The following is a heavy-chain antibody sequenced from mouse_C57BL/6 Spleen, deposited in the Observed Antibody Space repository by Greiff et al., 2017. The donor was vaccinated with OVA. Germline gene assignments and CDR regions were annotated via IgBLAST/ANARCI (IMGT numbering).Heavy chain of an antibody. D-gene: IGHD2-10*02. J-gene: IGHJ4*01. V-gene: IGHV1-18*01. Sequence: EVQLQQSGPELVKPGASVKIPCKASGYTFTDYNMDWVKQSHGKSLEWIGDINPNNGGTIYNRKFQGKATLTVDKSSSTAYMEHRSLTSEDTAVYYCARWGGYGNGYAMDDWGKGTSVTVSS. CDR3: ARWGGYGNGYAMDD. CDR1: GYTFTDYN. CDR2: INPNNGGT.